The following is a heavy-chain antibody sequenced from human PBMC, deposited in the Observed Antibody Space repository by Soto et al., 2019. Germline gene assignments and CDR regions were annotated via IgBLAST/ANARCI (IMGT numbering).Heavy chain of an antibody. Sequence: SETLSLTCAVYGGSFSGYYWSWIRQPPGKGLEWIGEINHSGSTNYNPSLKSRVTISVDTSKNQFSLKLSSVTAADTAVYYCARARITMVRGVNPNWFDPWGQGTLVTVSS. CDR2: INHSGST. CDR1: GGSFSGYY. CDR3: ARARITMVRGVNPNWFDP. D-gene: IGHD3-10*01. V-gene: IGHV4-34*01. J-gene: IGHJ5*02.